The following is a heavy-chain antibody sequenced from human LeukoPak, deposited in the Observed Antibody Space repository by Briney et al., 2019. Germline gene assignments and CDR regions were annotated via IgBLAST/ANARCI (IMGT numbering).Heavy chain of an antibody. CDR3: ARVTLVGLLWFGDGPLSAFDY. J-gene: IGHJ4*02. D-gene: IGHD3-10*01. CDR1: GGSISSSSYY. CDR2: IYHSGST. Sequence: PSETLSLTCTVSGGSISSSSYYWGWIRQPPGKGLEWIGSIYHSGSTYYNPSLKSRVTISVDTSKNQFSLKLSSVTAADTAVYYCARVTLVGLLWFGDGPLSAFDYWGQGTLVTVSS. V-gene: IGHV4-39*07.